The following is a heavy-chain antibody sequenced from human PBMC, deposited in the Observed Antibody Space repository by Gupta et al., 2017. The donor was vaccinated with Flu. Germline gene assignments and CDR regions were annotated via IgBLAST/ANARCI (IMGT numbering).Heavy chain of an antibody. CDR3: AREVVNNRLDP. V-gene: IGHV3-74*01. Sequence: ELQVVESGGGLVQHGGSLRLFCAASGFNFSSHFMHWVRQAPGKGLVWVSRIRFDGTATSYADSVKGRFTISRDNAKSTLYLQMNSLRAEDTALYFCAREVVNNRLDPWGQGTLVTVSS. CDR1: GFNFSSHF. D-gene: IGHD2-15*01. J-gene: IGHJ5*02. CDR2: IRFDGTAT.